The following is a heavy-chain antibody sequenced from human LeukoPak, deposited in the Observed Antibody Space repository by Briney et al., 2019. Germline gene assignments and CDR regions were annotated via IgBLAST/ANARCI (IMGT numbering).Heavy chain of an antibody. CDR1: GGSISNYY. CDR3: ARGGGYGSSPLK. Sequence: SETLSLTCTVSGGSISNYYWSWIRQPPGKGLEWIGYIYTSGSTNYNPSLKSRVTISVDTSKNQFSLKLTSVAAADTAVYYCARGGGYGSSPLKWGQGILVTVSS. V-gene: IGHV4-4*09. D-gene: IGHD6-6*01. J-gene: IGHJ4*02. CDR2: IYTSGST.